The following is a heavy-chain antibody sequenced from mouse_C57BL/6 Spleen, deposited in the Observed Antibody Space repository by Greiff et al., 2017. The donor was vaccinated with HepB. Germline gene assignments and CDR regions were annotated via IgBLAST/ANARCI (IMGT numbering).Heavy chain of an antibody. Sequence: EVQLQESGGGLVKPGGSLKLSCAASGFTFSSYAMSWVRQTPEKRLEWVATISDGGSYTYYPDNVKGRFTISRDNAKNNLYLQMGHLKSEDTAMYYCARDDGSSSYYFDYWGQGTTLTVSS. D-gene: IGHD1-1*01. J-gene: IGHJ2*01. CDR2: ISDGGSYT. CDR1: GFTFSSYA. CDR3: ARDDGSSSYYFDY. V-gene: IGHV5-4*01.